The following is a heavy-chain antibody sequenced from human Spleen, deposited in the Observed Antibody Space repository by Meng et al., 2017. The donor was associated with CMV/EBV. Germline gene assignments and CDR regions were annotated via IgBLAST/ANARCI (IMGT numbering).Heavy chain of an antibody. V-gene: IGHV3-23*01. CDR2: ISNNGGRT. D-gene: IGHD6-13*01. CDR3: ARTATAAGTYYFDY. CDR1: GFTFNTYA. Sequence: GGSLRLSCAASGFTFNTYAMSWVRQAPGRGLEWVSAISNNGGRTYDADSVKGRFTISRDNSKNTLYLQMNSLRAEDTAVYYCARTATAAGTYYFDYWCQGTLVTVSS. J-gene: IGHJ4*02.